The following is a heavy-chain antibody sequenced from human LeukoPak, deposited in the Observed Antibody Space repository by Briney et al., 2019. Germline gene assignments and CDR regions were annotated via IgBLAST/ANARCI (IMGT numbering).Heavy chain of an antibody. V-gene: IGHV3-33*08. CDR3: ARTSSRSSNYYDGMDV. CDR1: GFTFSSYA. J-gene: IGHJ6*02. CDR2: IWYDGSYK. D-gene: IGHD6-6*01. Sequence: GGSLRLSCAASGFTFSSYAMSWVRQAPGKGLEWVAVIWYDGSYKYYTDSVKGRFTISRDNSKNSLYLQMNSLRAEDTAVYYCARTSSRSSNYYDGMDVWGQGTTVTVSS.